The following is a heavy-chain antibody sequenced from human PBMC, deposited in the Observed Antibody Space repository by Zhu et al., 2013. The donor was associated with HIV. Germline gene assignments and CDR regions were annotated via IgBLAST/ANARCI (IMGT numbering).Heavy chain of an antibody. V-gene: IGHV1-69*01. J-gene: IGHJ4*02. CDR3: ARDKRIMTTVNNFDY. CDR1: GGASGSYA. Sequence: QVQLVQSGAEVKTPGSSVKISCTTSGGASGSYAISWVRQAPGHGLDWMGGIIPIFGPPIYAQKFQDRVTITAEESSHTVYMELSSLKSEDTAMYYCARDKRIMTTVNNFDYWGQGTLVIVSS. D-gene: IGHD4-17*01. CDR2: IIPIFGPP.